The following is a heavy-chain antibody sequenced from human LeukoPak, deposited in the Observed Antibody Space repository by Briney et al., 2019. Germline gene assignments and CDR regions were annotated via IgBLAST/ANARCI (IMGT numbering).Heavy chain of an antibody. CDR1: GGSISSYY. D-gene: IGHD3-22*01. V-gene: IGHV4-59*08. CDR2: IYYSGRT. J-gene: IGHJ5*02. CDR3: ARRMYYYDSSGYGGYWLDP. Sequence: SEPLSLTCTVSGGSISSYYWSWIPQPPGKGLECVGYIYYSGRTNYNPFLKSRVTISVDTSKNQFSLKLSSVTDADTAVYYWARRMYYYDSSGYGGYWLDPWGEGTLVTVSS.